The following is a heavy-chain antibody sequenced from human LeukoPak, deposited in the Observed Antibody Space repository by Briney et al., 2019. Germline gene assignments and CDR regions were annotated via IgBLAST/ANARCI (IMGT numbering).Heavy chain of an antibody. V-gene: IGHV3-30*02. CDR1: GFTFSSYG. Sequence: GSLRLSCAASGFTFSSYGMHWVRQAPGKGLEWVAFIRYDGSNKYYAASVKGRFTISRDNSKNTLYLQMNSLRAEDTAVYYCAKGLTGTTPVPDYWGQGTLVTVSS. J-gene: IGHJ4*02. CDR2: IRYDGSNK. CDR3: AKGLTGTTPVPDY. D-gene: IGHD1-7*01.